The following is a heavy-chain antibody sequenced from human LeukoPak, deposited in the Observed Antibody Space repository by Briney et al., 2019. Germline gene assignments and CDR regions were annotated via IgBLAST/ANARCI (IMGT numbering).Heavy chain of an antibody. CDR3: ARVTRGYSYGVDY. D-gene: IGHD5-18*01. CDR1: GFTFSSYE. CDR2: ISSSGSTI. V-gene: IGHV3-48*03. J-gene: IGHJ4*02. Sequence: QTGGSLRLSCAAFGFTFSSYEMNWVRQAPGKGLEWVSYISSSGSTIYYADSVKGRFTISRDNAKNSLYLQMNSLRAEDTAVYYCARVTRGYSYGVDYWGQGTLVTVSS.